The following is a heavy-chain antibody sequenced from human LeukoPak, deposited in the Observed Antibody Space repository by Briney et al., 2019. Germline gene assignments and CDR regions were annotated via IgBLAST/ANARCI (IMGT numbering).Heavy chain of an antibody. CDR1: GYTSTSYG. Sequence: ASVKVSCKASGYTSTSYGISWVRQAPGQGLEWMGWISAYNGNTNYAQKLQGRVTMTTDTSTSTAYMELRSLRSDDTAVYYCARDLYCSSTSCPQEIYYYYGMDVWGQGTTVTVSS. J-gene: IGHJ6*02. CDR2: ISAYNGNT. D-gene: IGHD2-2*01. CDR3: ARDLYCSSTSCPQEIYYYYGMDV. V-gene: IGHV1-18*01.